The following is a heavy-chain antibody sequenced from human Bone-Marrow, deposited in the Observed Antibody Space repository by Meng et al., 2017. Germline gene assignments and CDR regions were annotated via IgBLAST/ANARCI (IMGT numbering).Heavy chain of an antibody. V-gene: IGHV4-4*07. CDR1: RGSISSYS. CDR3: ARAGGVAVAGIFLGFDP. Sequence: QLQYVGPTLVTSSEPLSLTRSVSRGSISSYSWSWIRQPAGKGLEWIGRIYTSGSTNYNPSLKSRVTMSVDTSKNQFSLKLSSVTAADTAVYYCARAGGVAVAGIFLGFDPWGQGTLVTVSS. J-gene: IGHJ5*02. D-gene: IGHD6-19*01. CDR2: IYTSGST.